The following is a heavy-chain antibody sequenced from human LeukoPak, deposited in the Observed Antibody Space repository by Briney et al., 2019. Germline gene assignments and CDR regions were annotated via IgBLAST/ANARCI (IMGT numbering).Heavy chain of an antibody. D-gene: IGHD3-22*01. CDR1: GFTFSNYW. Sequence: GGSLRLSCVASGFTFSNYWMSWVRQAPGKGLEWVANIKQDESDKYYVDSVKGRFTISRDNAKNSLYLQMNSLRAEDTAVYYCAKDNHYYDSSSYYYYFDYWGQGTLVTVSS. J-gene: IGHJ4*02. V-gene: IGHV3-7*01. CDR2: IKQDESDK. CDR3: AKDNHYYDSSSYYYYFDY.